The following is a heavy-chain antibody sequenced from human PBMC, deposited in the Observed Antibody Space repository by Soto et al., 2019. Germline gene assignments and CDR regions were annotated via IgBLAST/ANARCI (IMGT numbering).Heavy chain of an antibody. J-gene: IGHJ4*02. V-gene: IGHV3-66*01. D-gene: IGHD3-9*01. CDR3: ARGPQNAILTGYPSADY. CDR2: IYNGGGT. CDR1: GFTVSSNY. Sequence: EVQLVESGGGLVQPGGSLRLSCAASGFTVSSNYLTWVRQAPGKGLEWVSVIYNGGGTYYADSVKGRFTIARDNSKNTLYLQMNSLRVEDTAVYYCARGPQNAILTGYPSADYWGQGSLVTVSS.